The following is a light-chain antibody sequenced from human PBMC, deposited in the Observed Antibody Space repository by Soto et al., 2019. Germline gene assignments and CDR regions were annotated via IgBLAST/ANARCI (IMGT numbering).Light chain of an antibody. CDR1: QTIKKY. CDR2: GAS. Sequence: IQMTQSPSSLSASVGDRVTVTCRASQTIKKYLNWYQCKPGKAPKLLIYGASNLQRGVPSRFSGSGSGTDFTLTISRLETEDFATYYCQQYDDLPSTFGGGTKVEV. V-gene: IGKV1-39*01. J-gene: IGKJ4*01. CDR3: QQYDDLPST.